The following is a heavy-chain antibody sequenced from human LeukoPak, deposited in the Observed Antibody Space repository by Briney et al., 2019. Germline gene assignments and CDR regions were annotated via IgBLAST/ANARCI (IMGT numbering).Heavy chain of an antibody. CDR2: ISYDGYNK. J-gene: IGHJ4*02. Sequence: TGGSLRLSCAASGFTFSAYGMHWVRQAPGKGLEWVAVISYDGYNKYYADSVKGRFTISRDNSKNTLYLQMNSLRAEDTAVYYCAKDRGTSTVAYDYWGQGTLVTVSS. CDR3: AKDRGTSTVAYDY. CDR1: GFTFSAYG. D-gene: IGHD6-19*01. V-gene: IGHV3-30*18.